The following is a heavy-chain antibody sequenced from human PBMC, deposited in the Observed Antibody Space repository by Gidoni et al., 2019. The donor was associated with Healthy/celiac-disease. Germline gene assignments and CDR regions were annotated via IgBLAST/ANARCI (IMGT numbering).Heavy chain of an antibody. J-gene: IGHJ3*02. D-gene: IGHD1-26*01. CDR2: IIPILGIA. V-gene: IGHV1-69*09. CDR1: GGTFSSYA. Sequence: QVQLVQSGAEVKKPGSSVKVSCKASGGTFSSYAISWVRQAPGQGLEWMGRIIPILGIANYAQKFQGRVTITADKSTSTAYMELSSLRSEDTAVYYCARGHSGSYGNDAFDIWGQGTMVTVSS. CDR3: ARGHSGSYGNDAFDI.